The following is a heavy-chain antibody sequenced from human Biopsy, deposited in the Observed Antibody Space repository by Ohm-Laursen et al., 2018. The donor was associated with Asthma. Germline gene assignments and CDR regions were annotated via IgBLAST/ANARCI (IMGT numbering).Heavy chain of an antibody. D-gene: IGHD6-19*01. J-gene: IGHJ4*02. CDR1: GGSISSFY. CDR2: VYWTGST. Sequence: SDTLSLTCSVYGGSISSFYWSWIRQSPEKGLEWMGYVYWTGSTNYNPSLKSRITMSVDTSKNRMFLELTSVTAADTAIYYCVRAVRNEQWLAPFDSWGQGTLVTVSS. V-gene: IGHV4-59*07. CDR3: VRAVRNEQWLAPFDS.